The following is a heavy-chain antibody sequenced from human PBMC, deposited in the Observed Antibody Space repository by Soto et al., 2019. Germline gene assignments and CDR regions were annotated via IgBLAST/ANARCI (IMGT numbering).Heavy chain of an antibody. D-gene: IGHD3-10*01. CDR3: ARATEDYYYGSGSYCHFDY. CDR1: GYTFTSYG. Sequence: QVQLVQSGAEVKKPGASMKVSCKASGYTFTSYGISWVRQAPGQGLEWMGWISAYNGNTNYAQKLQGRVTMTTDTSTSTAYMELRSLRSDDTAVYYCARATEDYYYGSGSYCHFDYWGQGTLVTVSS. J-gene: IGHJ4*02. V-gene: IGHV1-18*01. CDR2: ISAYNGNT.